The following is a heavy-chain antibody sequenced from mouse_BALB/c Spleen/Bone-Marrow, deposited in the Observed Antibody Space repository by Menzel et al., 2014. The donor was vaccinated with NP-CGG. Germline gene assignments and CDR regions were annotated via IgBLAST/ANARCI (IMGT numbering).Heavy chain of an antibody. V-gene: IGHV1S126*01. J-gene: IGHJ3*01. Sequence: AQLQQSGPQLVRPGASVKISCKASGYSISSYWMHWVKQRPGQGLEWIGMIDPSDSETRLNQKFKDKATLTVDKSSSTAYMQLNSPTSEDSAVYYCAPHYYGYAWFAYWGQGTLVTVSA. CDR1: GYSISSYW. CDR3: APHYYGYAWFAY. D-gene: IGHD1-2*01. CDR2: IDPSDSET.